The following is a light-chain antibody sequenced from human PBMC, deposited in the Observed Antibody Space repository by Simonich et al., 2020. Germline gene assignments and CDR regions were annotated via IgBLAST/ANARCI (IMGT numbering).Light chain of an antibody. V-gene: IGLV2-18*02. J-gene: IGLJ3*02. Sequence: QSALTQPASVSGSPGQSITISCTGTSSHVGSYNRVSWYQQPPGTAPKLMVYEVSNRPSGVPGRFSGSKSGNTASRTISGLQAEDEADYYCSSYTSSSPWVFGGGTKLTVL. CDR3: SSYTSSSPWV. CDR1: SSHVGSYNR. CDR2: EVS.